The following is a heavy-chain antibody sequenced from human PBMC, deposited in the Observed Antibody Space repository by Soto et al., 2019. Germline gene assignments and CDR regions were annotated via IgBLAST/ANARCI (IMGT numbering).Heavy chain of an antibody. CDR3: LAAAGTLY. J-gene: IGHJ4*02. V-gene: IGHV3-11*06. CDR1: GFTFSDYD. D-gene: IGHD6-13*01. CDR2: ISSSSIYT. Sequence: KAGGSLRLSCAASGFTFSDYDISWIRQDPWKGLEWVSYISSSSIYTNYADSVKGRLTISRDNAKNSLYLQMNSLRAEDTAVYYCLAAAGTLYWGQGTLVTVSS.